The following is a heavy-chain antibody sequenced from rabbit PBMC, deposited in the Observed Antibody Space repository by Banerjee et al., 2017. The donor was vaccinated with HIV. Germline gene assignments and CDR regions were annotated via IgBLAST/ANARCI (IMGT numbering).Heavy chain of an antibody. CDR2: IAPVFANT. Sequence: QEQLVESGGGLVQPGGSLKLSCKASGFDFSNYGMSWVRQAPGKGLEWIGYIAPVFANTYYATWVNGRFTISSHNAQNTLYLQLNSLTAADTATYFCVRRDVSISDYQYSFNLWGPGTLVTVS. D-gene: IGHD1-1*01. V-gene: IGHV1S47*01. CDR1: GFDFSNYG. CDR3: VRRDVSISDYQYSFNL. J-gene: IGHJ4*01.